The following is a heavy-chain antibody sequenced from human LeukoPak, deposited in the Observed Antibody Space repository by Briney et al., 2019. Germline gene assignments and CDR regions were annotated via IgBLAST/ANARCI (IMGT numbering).Heavy chain of an antibody. D-gene: IGHD7-27*01. CDR2: FDPEDGET. J-gene: IGHJ3*02. Sequence: ASVKVPCKVSGYSLSELSTHWVRQAPGKGLEWMGGFDPEDGETIYAQKFQGRVTMTEDTSTDTAYMELSSLRSEDTAVYYCASRTGDKNAFDIWGQGTMVTVSS. CDR1: GYSLSELS. V-gene: IGHV1-24*01. CDR3: ASRTGDKNAFDI.